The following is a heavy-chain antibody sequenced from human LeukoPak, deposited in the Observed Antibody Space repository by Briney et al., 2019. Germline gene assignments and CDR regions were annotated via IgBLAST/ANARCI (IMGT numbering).Heavy chain of an antibody. D-gene: IGHD5-24*01. J-gene: IGHJ4*02. CDR1: GGSISSSSYY. V-gene: IGHV4-39*01. CDR3: ARLEMREGPEDY. Sequence: PSETLSLTCTVSGGSISSSSYYWGWIRQPPGKGLEWIGCIYYSGSTYYNPSLKSRVTISVDTSKNQFSLKLSSVTAADTAVYYCARLEMREGPEDYWGQGTLVTVSS. CDR2: IYYSGST.